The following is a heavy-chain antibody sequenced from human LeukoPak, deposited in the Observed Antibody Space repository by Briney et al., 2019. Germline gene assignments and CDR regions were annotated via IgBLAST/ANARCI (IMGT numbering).Heavy chain of an antibody. Sequence: GGSLRLSCAASGFTFSDYYMSWIRQAPGKGLEWVSYISSSSSYTNYADSVKGRFTISRDNSKNTLYLQMHSLRAEDTAIYYCAKVTTIGSSWGMGVWGQGTTVTVSS. CDR1: GFTFSDYY. D-gene: IGHD3-10*02. CDR2: ISSSSSYT. V-gene: IGHV3-11*05. J-gene: IGHJ6*02. CDR3: AKVTTIGSSWGMGV.